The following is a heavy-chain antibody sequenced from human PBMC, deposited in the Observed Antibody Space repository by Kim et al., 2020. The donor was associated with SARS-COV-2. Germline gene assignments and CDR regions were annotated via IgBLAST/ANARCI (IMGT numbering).Heavy chain of an antibody. D-gene: IGHD3-3*01. J-gene: IGHJ4*02. Sequence: GGSLRLSCVVSGFTFSTYSMSWVHQAPGKGLEWISYISGTSGSIYYADSVKGRFTISRDNARNSLYLQMNSLRDEDTAVYFCARDPPPYDFWSGYSRGYFDYWGQGTLVTVAS. CDR3: ARDPPPYDFWSGYSRGYFDY. V-gene: IGHV3-48*02. CDR2: ISGTSGSI. CDR1: GFTFSTYS.